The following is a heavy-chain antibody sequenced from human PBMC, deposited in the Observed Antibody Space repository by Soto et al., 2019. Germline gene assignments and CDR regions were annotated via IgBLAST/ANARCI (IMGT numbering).Heavy chain of an antibody. CDR1: GGSISSGGYY. V-gene: IGHV4-31*02. CDR3: ECDSNYASPYYYYFYGMDV. CDR2: IYYSGST. D-gene: IGHD4-4*01. Sequence: TLSLPCTVSGGSISSGGYYWSWIRQHPGKGLEWIGYIYYSGSTYYNPSLKSRVTISVDTSKNQFSLKLSSVTAADTAVYYCECDSNYASPYYYYFYGMDVWGQGTTVTVSS. J-gene: IGHJ6*02.